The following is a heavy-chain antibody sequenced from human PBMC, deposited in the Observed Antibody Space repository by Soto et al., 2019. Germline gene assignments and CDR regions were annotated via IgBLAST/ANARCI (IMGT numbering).Heavy chain of an antibody. CDR3: ARVHGVEDNWFDP. Sequence: QVQLVESGGGVVQPGRSLRLSCAASGFTFSSYGMHWVRQAPGKGLEWVAVIWYDGSNKYYADSVKGRVTISRDNSKNTLYLQMNSLRAEDTAVYYCARVHGVEDNWFDPWGQGTLVTVSS. CDR2: IWYDGSNK. J-gene: IGHJ5*02. D-gene: IGHD3-10*01. CDR1: GFTFSSYG. V-gene: IGHV3-33*01.